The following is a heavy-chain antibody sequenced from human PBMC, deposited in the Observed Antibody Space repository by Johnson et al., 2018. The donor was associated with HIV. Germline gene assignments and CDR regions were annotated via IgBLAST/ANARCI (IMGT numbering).Heavy chain of an antibody. CDR1: GFTFSNYG. D-gene: IGHD6-13*01. CDR2: TWFDGINK. J-gene: IGHJ3*02. V-gene: IGHV3-33*06. CDR3: AKVAVATAAGGVALDI. Sequence: VQLMESGGGVVQPGRSMRLSCAASGFTFSNYGMHWVRQAPGKGLEWVAVTWFDGINKYYSDSVKGRFTISRDNSKNTLYLQMNSLRAEDTAVYYCAKVAVATAAGGVALDIWGPGTMVTVSS.